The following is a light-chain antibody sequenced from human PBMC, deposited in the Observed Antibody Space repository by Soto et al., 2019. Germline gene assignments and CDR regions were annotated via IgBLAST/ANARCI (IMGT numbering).Light chain of an antibody. V-gene: IGKV1-39*01. CDR2: AAS. CDR1: QSISSY. Sequence: DIQMTQSPSSLSASVGDRVTITCRASQSISSYLNWYQQKPGKAAKLLIYAASSLQSGVPSRFSGSGSRTDFTLTISSLQPEDFATYSRQQSYSTPLFGPGTKVDIK. CDR3: QQSYSTPL. J-gene: IGKJ3*01.